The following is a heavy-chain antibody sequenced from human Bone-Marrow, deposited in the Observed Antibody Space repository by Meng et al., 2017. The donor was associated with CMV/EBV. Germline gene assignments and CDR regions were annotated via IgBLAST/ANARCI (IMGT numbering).Heavy chain of an antibody. V-gene: IGHV3-33*01. J-gene: IGHJ6*02. Sequence: GGSLRLSCAASGFTFSSYGMHWVRQAPGKGLEWVAVIWYDGSNKYYADSVKGRFTISRDNSKNTLYLQMNSLRAEDTAVYYCARDAPEEYCSSTSCRYYYYYGMDVWGQGTTVTVSS. CDR1: GFTFSSYG. CDR3: ARDAPEEYCSSTSCRYYYYYGMDV. D-gene: IGHD2-2*01. CDR2: IWYDGSNK.